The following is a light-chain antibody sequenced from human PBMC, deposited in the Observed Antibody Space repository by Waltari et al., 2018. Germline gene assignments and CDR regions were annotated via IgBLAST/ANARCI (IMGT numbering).Light chain of an antibody. CDR1: SGHSSNI. V-gene: IGLV4-69*01. Sequence: QTQSPSASASLGASVKLTCTLSSGHSSNIIAWLQQQPGKGPRYLMKVNSDGSHRKGDEIPDRFSGSSSGAELYLTISSLQSEDEADYYCETGGHGTWVFGGGTKLTVL. CDR3: ETGGHGTWV. J-gene: IGLJ3*02. CDR2: VNSDGSH.